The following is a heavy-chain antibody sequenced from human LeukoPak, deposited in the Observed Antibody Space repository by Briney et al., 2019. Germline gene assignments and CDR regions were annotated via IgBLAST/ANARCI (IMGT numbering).Heavy chain of an antibody. CDR1: GGSFSGYY. V-gene: IGHV3-23*01. J-gene: IGHJ4*02. CDR2: ISGSGGST. CDR3: AKPFFPHVLYSSGWGFDY. D-gene: IGHD6-19*01. Sequence: PSETLSLTCAVYGGSFSGYYWSWVRQAPGKGLEWVSAISGSGGSTYYADSVKGRFTISRDNSKNTLYLQMNSLRAEDTAVYYCAKPFFPHVLYSSGWGFDYWGQGTLVTVSS.